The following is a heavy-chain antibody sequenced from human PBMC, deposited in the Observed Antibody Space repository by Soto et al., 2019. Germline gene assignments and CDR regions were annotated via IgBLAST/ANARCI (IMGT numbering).Heavy chain of an antibody. CDR1: GYTFTSYA. Sequence: QVQLVQSGAEVKKPGASVKVSCKASGYTFTSYAMHWVRQAPGQRLEWMGWINAGNGNTKDSQKFQGRVTITRDTSASTDYMELSSLRSEDTALYYSARSIPLAGDYWGQGTLVTVSS. CDR3: ARSIPLAGDY. D-gene: IGHD2-2*02. CDR2: INAGNGNT. V-gene: IGHV1-3*01. J-gene: IGHJ4*02.